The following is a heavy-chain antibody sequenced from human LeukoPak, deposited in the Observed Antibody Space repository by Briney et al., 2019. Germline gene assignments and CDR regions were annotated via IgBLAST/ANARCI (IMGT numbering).Heavy chain of an antibody. Sequence: PSEPLSLTCTVSGGSISSSSYYWGWIRQPPGKGLEWIGSIYYSGSTYYNPSLKSRVTISVDTSKNQFSLKLSSVTAADTAVYYCARDYDILTGLYWGQGTLVTVSS. CDR3: ARDYDILTGLY. CDR2: IYYSGST. D-gene: IGHD3-9*01. CDR1: GGSISSSSYY. J-gene: IGHJ4*02. V-gene: IGHV4-39*02.